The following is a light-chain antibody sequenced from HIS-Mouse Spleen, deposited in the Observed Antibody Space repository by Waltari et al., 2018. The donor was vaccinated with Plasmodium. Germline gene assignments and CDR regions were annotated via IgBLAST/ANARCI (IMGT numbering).Light chain of an antibody. CDR1: RSHVGGYHY. CDR3: SSYAGSNNLV. J-gene: IGLJ2*01. Sequence: QSALTQPPSASGSPGQSVTISCPGTRSHVGGYHYVSWYQQHPGKAPKLMLYEVSKRPSGVPDRFSGSKSGNTASLTVSGLQAEDEADYYCSSYAGSNNLVFGGGTKLTVL. CDR2: EVS. V-gene: IGLV2-8*01.